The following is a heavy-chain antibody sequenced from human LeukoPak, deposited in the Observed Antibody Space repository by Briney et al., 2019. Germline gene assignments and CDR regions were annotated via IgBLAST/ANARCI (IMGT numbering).Heavy chain of an antibody. V-gene: IGHV3-11*04. CDR3: ARSYQGPYYYYGMDV. Sequence: PGGSLRLSCAASGFTFGDYYMTWIRQAPGKGLEWVSYISSSGSTIYYADSVKGRFTISRDNAKNSLYLQMNSLRAEDTAVYYCARSYQGPYYYYGMDVWGQGTTVTVSS. J-gene: IGHJ6*02. D-gene: IGHD2-2*01. CDR1: GFTFGDYY. CDR2: ISSSGSTI.